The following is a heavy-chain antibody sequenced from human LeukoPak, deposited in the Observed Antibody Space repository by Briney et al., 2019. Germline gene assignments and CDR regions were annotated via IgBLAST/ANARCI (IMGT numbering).Heavy chain of an antibody. J-gene: IGHJ4*02. CDR3: ARGHDGDLDY. CDR1: GYTFTNYA. CDR2: INTNTGNP. V-gene: IGHV7-4-1*02. D-gene: IGHD4-17*01. Sequence: HWASVKVSCKASGYTFTNYAMNWVRQAPGQGLEWLGWINTNTGNPMYAQGFTGRFVFSLDTSVSTAYLQISSLKAEDSAMYYCARGHDGDLDYWGQGTLVTVSS.